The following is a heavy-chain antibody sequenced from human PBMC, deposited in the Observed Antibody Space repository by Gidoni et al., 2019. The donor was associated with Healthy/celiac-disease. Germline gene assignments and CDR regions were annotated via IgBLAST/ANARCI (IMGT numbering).Heavy chain of an antibody. Sequence: QVQLVQSGAEVKKPGSSVKVSCKASGGTFSSYAISWVRQAPGQGLEWMGGIIPIFGTANYAQKFQGRVTITADESTSTAYMELSSLRSEDTAVYYCARDLPYYGSGSYYNPFEYWGQGTLVTVSS. D-gene: IGHD3-10*01. V-gene: IGHV1-69*01. CDR2: IIPIFGTA. CDR3: ARDLPYYGSGSYYNPFEY. CDR1: GGTFSSYA. J-gene: IGHJ4*02.